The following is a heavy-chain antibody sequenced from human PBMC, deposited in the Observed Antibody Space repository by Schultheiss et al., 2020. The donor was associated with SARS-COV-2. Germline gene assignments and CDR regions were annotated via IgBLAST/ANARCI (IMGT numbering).Heavy chain of an antibody. Sequence: GGSLRLSCAASGFTFSGSAMHWVRQASGKGLEWVGRIRSNANSYATAYAASVKGRFTIARDDSKNTAYLQMNSLKTEDTAVYYCTRVVPAAPYYYYYGMDVWGQGTTVTVSS. CDR2: IRSNANSYAT. J-gene: IGHJ6*02. V-gene: IGHV3-73*01. CDR3: TRVVPAAPYYYYYGMDV. CDR1: GFTFSGSA. D-gene: IGHD2-2*01.